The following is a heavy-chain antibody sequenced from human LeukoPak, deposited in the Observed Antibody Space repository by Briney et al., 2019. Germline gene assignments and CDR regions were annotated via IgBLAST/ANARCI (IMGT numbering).Heavy chain of an antibody. CDR1: GGSILSTNW. CDR2: VHLSGAS. Sequence: SGTLSLTCAVSGGSILSTNWWRWVRQPPGKGLEWIGEVHLSGASNYNPSLKSRVSMSIDKSRNHLSLELTSVTAADTATYYCARESGAFSPFGFWGQGTLVTVSS. CDR3: ARESGAFSPFGF. D-gene: IGHD1-26*01. V-gene: IGHV4-4*02. J-gene: IGHJ4*02.